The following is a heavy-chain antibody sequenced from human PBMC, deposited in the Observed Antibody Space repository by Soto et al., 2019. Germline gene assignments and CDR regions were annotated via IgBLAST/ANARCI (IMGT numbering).Heavy chain of an antibody. CDR3: ERVYSYCSGTSLCGGVDV. CDR1: GLTFSIYR. V-gene: IGHV3-48*02. CDR2: ISSSSSII. J-gene: IGHJ6*02. Sequence: GSLRLSCAASGLTFSIYRMNWVRQAPGRGLEVVSYISSSSSIIYYADSVRCRFTIYRDNAKNTLYLQMNILIDDDTAVYYFERVYSYCSGTSLCGGVDVWGRGTTGTVS. D-gene: IGHD2-2*01.